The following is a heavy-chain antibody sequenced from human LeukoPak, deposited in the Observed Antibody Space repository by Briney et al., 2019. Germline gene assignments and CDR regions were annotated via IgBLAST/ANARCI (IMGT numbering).Heavy chain of an antibody. CDR2: VYSTGST. V-gene: IGHV4-59*01. CDR1: GGSINSGF. CDR3: AKVGAVADTQGMGYFDY. Sequence: SETLSLTCTVSGGSINSGFWSWIRQPPGKGLEWIGYVYSTGSTNYNPSLSSRVSISIDTSKNQFSLKLTSVTAADTAVYYCAKVGAVADTQGMGYFDYWGQGTLVTVSS. J-gene: IGHJ4*02. D-gene: IGHD6-19*01.